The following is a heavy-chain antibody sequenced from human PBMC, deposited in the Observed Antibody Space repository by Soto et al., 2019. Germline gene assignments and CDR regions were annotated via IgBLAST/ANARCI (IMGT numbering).Heavy chain of an antibody. CDR2: IGSSSSYT. D-gene: IGHD2-2*02. Sequence: GGSLRLSYAASGFTFSDYYMSWIRQAPGKGLEWVSYIGSSSSYTNYADSVKGRFTISRDNAKNSLYLQMNSLRVEDTAVYYCAREVRYCSSTSCSTDFDSWGQGTLVTVSS. CDR3: AREVRYCSSTSCSTDFDS. J-gene: IGHJ4*02. V-gene: IGHV3-11*06. CDR1: GFTFSDYY.